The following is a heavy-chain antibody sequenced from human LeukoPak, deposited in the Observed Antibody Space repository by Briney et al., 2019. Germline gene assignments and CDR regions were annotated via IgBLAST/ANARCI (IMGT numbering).Heavy chain of an antibody. Sequence: GGSLRLSCAASGFTFSSYSMNWVRQAPGKGLEWVSGISWNSGSIGYADSVKGRFTISRDNAKNSLYLQMNSLRAEDMALYYCAKGPYSSSWTYFDYWGQGTLVTVSS. J-gene: IGHJ4*02. D-gene: IGHD6-13*01. V-gene: IGHV3-9*03. CDR3: AKGPYSSSWTYFDY. CDR2: ISWNSGSI. CDR1: GFTFSSYS.